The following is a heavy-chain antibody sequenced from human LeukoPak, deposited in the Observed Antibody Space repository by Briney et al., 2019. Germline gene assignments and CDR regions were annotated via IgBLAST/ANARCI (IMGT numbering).Heavy chain of an antibody. D-gene: IGHD3-16*01. Sequence: GGSLRLSCAASGFTFSSYAMSWVRQAPGKGLEWVSAISGRGSDTYYADSVKGRFTISRDNSKNTLYLQMNSLRAEDTAVYYCAVGRLRLGDQYYFDYWGQGTLVTVSS. CDR3: AVGRLRLGDQYYFDY. J-gene: IGHJ4*02. V-gene: IGHV3-23*01. CDR2: ISGRGSDT. CDR1: GFTFSSYA.